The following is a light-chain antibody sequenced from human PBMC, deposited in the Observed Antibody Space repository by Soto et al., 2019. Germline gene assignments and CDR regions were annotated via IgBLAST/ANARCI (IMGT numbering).Light chain of an antibody. CDR1: NSDIGTYKY. CDR3: CSYPGSHTWV. J-gene: IGLJ3*02. V-gene: IGLV2-11*01. Sequence: QSALTQPRSVSGSPGQSVTISCTGTNSDIGTYKYVSWYQQHPGKAPKVMIYDVTKRPSGVPDRFSGSTSGNTASLTISGLQAEDEADYYCCSYPGSHTWVFGGGTKVTVL. CDR2: DVT.